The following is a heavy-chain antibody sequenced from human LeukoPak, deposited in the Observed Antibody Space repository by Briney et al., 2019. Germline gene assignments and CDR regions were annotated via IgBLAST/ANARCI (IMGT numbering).Heavy chain of an antibody. J-gene: IGHJ4*02. CDR1: GGSFSGYY. Sequence: SETLSLTCAVYGGSFSGYYWSWIRQHPGKGLEWIGYIYYSGSTYYNPSLKSRVTISVDTSKNQFSLKLSSVTAADTAVYYCARVARRTGVDYWGQGTLVTVSS. CDR2: IYYSGST. V-gene: IGHV4-31*11. CDR3: ARVARRTGVDY. D-gene: IGHD1-14*01.